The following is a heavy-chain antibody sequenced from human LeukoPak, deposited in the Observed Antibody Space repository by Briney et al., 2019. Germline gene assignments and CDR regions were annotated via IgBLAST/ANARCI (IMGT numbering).Heavy chain of an antibody. J-gene: IGHJ4*02. CDR2: ISGSGGST. D-gene: IGHD5-18*01. Sequence: GGSLRLSCAASGFTFSSYALSWVRQAPGKGLEWVSAISGSGGSTYYADSVKGRFTISRDNSKNTLYLQMNSLRAEDTAVYYCAKASGYSYGTPADYWGQGTLVTVSS. V-gene: IGHV3-23*01. CDR3: AKASGYSYGTPADY. CDR1: GFTFSSYA.